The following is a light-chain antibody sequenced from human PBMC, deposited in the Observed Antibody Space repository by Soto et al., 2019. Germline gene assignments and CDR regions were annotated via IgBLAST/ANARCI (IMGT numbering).Light chain of an antibody. CDR3: QQYNNWRWT. CDR1: QRVSSN. V-gene: IGKV3-15*01. Sequence: EIVRTQSPATLSVSPRERATLSCRASQRVSSNLAWYQQKPGQAPRLLIYGASTRPTGIPARFSGSESGTEFTLTISSLQSEDFAVYYCQQYNNWRWTFGQGTKVEIK. CDR2: GAS. J-gene: IGKJ1*01.